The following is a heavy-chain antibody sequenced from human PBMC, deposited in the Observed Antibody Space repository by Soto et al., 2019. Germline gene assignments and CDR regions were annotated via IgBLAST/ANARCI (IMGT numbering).Heavy chain of an antibody. J-gene: IGHJ6*02. Sequence: QVQLVQSGAEVKKPGSSVKVSCKASGGTFSSYAISWVRQAPGQGLEWMGGIIPIFGTANYAQKFQGRVTITADKSTSTAYMELSSLRSEDTAVYYCARYNSKPYYYYYGMDDWGQGTTVTVSS. CDR2: IIPIFGTA. V-gene: IGHV1-69*06. CDR1: GGTFSSYA. D-gene: IGHD4-4*01. CDR3: ARYNSKPYYYYYGMDD.